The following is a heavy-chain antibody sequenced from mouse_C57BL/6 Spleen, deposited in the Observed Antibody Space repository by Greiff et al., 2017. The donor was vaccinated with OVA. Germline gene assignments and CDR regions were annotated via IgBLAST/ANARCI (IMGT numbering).Heavy chain of an antibody. J-gene: IGHJ3*01. V-gene: IGHV1-39*01. CDR3: ARSYYNNYEGFAY. Sequence: VQLKQSGPELVKPGASVKLSCKASGYSFTDYNMNWVKQSNGKSLEWIGVINPNYGTTSYNQKFKGKATLTVDQSSSTAYMQLNSLTSEDSAVYYCARSYYNNYEGFAYWGKGTLVTVSA. CDR2: INPNYGTT. CDR1: GYSFTDYN. D-gene: IGHD2-5*01.